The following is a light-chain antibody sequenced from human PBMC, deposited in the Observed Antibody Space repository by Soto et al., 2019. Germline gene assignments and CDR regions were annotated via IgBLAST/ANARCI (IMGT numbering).Light chain of an antibody. J-gene: IGKJ4*01. CDR1: KSVSSN. V-gene: IGKV3-11*01. Sequence: VMTESRGILSVYRGERATLCCMACKSVSSNLAWYQDKPGQAPRRLICGASNRATGIAARFSGSGSGTDFALTISSLEPEDYAVYYCQERCNWFLTFGGGTKVDI. CDR3: QERCNWFLT. CDR2: GAS.